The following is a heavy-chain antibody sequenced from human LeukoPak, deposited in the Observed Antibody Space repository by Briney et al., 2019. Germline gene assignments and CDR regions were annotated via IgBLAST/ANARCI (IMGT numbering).Heavy chain of an antibody. J-gene: IGHJ4*02. CDR3: AKARMITFGGVIVDFDY. CDR2: ISGSGGST. V-gene: IGHV3-23*01. D-gene: IGHD3-16*02. Sequence: GGSLRLSCAASGFTFSGYWMHWVRQAPGKGLEWVSAISGSGGSTYYADSVKGRFTISRDNSKNTLYLQMNSLRAEDTAVYYCAKARMITFGGVIVDFDYWGQGTLVTVSS. CDR1: GFTFSGYW.